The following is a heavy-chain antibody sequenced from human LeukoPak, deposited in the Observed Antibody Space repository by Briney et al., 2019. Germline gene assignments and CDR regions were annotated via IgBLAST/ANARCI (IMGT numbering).Heavy chain of an antibody. J-gene: IGHJ4*02. Sequence: GGSLRLSCAASGFTFSSYWMHWVRHAPGKGLVWVSRINSDGSSTSYADSVKGRFTISRDNAKNTLYLQMNSLRAEDTAVYYCARDGRWINYYDGSSPVWGQGTLVTVSS. D-gene: IGHD3-22*01. CDR2: INSDGSST. V-gene: IGHV3-74*01. CDR1: GFTFSSYW. CDR3: ARDGRWINYYDGSSPV.